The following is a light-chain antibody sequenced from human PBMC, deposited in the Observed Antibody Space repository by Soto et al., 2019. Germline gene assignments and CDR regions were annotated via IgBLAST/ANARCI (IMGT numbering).Light chain of an antibody. Sequence: QAVLTQSPSVSAAPGQKVTISCSGSSSNIGNNYVSWYQQLPGTAPKLLIYDNNKRPSGIPDRFSGSKSGTSGTLDITGLQTGDEADYYCCSYVGSYSYVFGTGTKLTVL. J-gene: IGLJ1*01. CDR1: SSNIGNNY. CDR3: CSYVGSYSYV. CDR2: DNN. V-gene: IGLV1-51*01.